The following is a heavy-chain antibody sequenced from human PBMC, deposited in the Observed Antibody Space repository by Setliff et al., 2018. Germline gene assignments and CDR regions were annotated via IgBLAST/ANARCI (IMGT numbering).Heavy chain of an antibody. J-gene: IGHJ5*01. Sequence: SETLSLTCTVSGDSISSRRNYWGWFRQPAGKELEWIGQIYTSWSTNYNPSLKSRVTISLDTSKNQFSLSLASVTADDTAIYYCARDLGNWFDPWGQGTLVTVSS. CDR3: ARDLGNWFDP. D-gene: IGHD3-16*01. V-gene: IGHV4-61*09. CDR1: GDSISSRRNY. CDR2: IYTSWST.